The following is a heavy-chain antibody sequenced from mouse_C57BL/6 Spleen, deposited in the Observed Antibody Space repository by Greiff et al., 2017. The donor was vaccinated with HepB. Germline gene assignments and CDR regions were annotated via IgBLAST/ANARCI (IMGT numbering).Heavy chain of an antibody. CDR3: ARGVLRSSYFDV. V-gene: IGHV1-69*01. Sequence: QVQLQQPGAELVMPGASVKLSCKASGYTFTSYWMHWVKQRPGQGLEWIGEIDPSDSYTNYNQKFKGKSTLTVDKSSSTAYMQLSSLTSEDSAVYYCARGVLRSSYFDVWGTGTTVTVSS. CDR1: GYTFTSYW. D-gene: IGHD1-1*01. J-gene: IGHJ1*03. CDR2: IDPSDSYT.